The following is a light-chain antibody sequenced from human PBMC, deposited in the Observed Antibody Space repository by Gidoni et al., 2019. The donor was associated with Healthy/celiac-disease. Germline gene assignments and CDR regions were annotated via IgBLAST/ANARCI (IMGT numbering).Light chain of an antibody. J-gene: IGLJ2*01. CDR3: CSYAGSFVV. V-gene: IGLV2-23*01. Sequence: QSALTQPASVSGSPGQSITISCTGTSSDVGSYNLVSWYQQHPGKAPKLMIYEGSTRTSGVSNRFSGSKSGNTASLTISGLQAEDEADYYCCSYAGSFVVFGGGTKLTVL. CDR2: EGS. CDR1: SSDVGSYNL.